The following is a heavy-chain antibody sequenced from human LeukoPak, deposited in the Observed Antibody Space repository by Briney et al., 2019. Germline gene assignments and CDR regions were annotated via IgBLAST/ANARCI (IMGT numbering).Heavy chain of an antibody. CDR1: GRTFSNFA. CDR2: SSGSGGST. V-gene: IGHV3-23*01. J-gene: IGHJ6*02. CDR3: AKVLMPAALHYGMDV. D-gene: IGHD2-2*01. Sequence: GGSLRLSCAASGRTFSNFAMNWVRKAPGKGLEWVSVSSGSGGSTSYADSVEGRFTISRDNFKNTLYLQMNSRRAEDTAVYYCAKVLMPAALHYGMDVWGQGTTVTVYS.